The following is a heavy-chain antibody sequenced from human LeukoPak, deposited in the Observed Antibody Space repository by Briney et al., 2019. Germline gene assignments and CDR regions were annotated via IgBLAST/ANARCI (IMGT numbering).Heavy chain of an antibody. Sequence: GVSLRLSCASSVFTFSNAWMSWVRQAPGKGLEWVSRNKNKTEHGTRDYAAPGKGRFTISRDNSKNSLYLQMNSLRAEDTALYYCAKDGGSGGYSYGYYPRIYYFDYWGQGTLVTVSS. CDR3: AKDGGSGGYSYGYYPRIYYFDY. D-gene: IGHD5-18*01. V-gene: IGHV3-15*05. J-gene: IGHJ4*02. CDR2: NKNKTEHGTR. CDR1: VFTFSNAW.